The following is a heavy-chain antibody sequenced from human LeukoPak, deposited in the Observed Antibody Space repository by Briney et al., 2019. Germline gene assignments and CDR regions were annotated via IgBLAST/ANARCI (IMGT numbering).Heavy chain of an antibody. CDR2: IYRSGST. CDR3: ARRHSSGWFYY. CDR1: GYSISNGYY. J-gene: IGHJ4*02. D-gene: IGHD6-19*01. Sequence: SEALSLTCTVSGYSISNGYYWDWIRPPPGRGLEWIGNIYRSGSTSYNPPLKSRVTISVDTSKNQFSLKVNSVTAADTAVYYCARRHSSGWFYYWGQGTLVTVSS. V-gene: IGHV4-38-2*02.